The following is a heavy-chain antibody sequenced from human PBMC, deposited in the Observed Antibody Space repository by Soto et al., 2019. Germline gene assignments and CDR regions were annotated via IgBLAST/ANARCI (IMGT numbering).Heavy chain of an antibody. D-gene: IGHD5-12*01. J-gene: IGHJ4*02. CDR1: GGTFSSYA. CDR2: IIPSFGTG. V-gene: IGHV1-69*01. CDR3: ARERGGYNRGDFEF. Sequence: QVQLVQSGAEAKRPGSSVKVSCKASGGTFSSYAISWVRRAPGQDLEWLGGIIPSFGTGNYQQNFQGRLTITADESTSTVYMELSGLTSGDTAVYYCARERGGYNRGDFEFWGQGTLVTVSS.